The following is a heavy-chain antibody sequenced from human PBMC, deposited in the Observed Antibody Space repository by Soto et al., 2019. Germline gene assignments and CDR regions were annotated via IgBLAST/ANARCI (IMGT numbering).Heavy chain of an antibody. CDR1: GFTFSSYG. V-gene: IGHV3-33*01. D-gene: IGHD6-25*01. CDR2: IWYDGSNK. Sequence: GGSLRLSCAASGFTFSSYGMHWVRQAPGKGLEWVAVIWYDGSNKYYADSVKGRFTISRDNSKKTLYLQMNSLRAEDTAVYYCARDTLNKSNSSGYYYYYMDVWGKGTTVTVSS. CDR3: ARDTLNKSNSSGYYYYYMDV. J-gene: IGHJ6*03.